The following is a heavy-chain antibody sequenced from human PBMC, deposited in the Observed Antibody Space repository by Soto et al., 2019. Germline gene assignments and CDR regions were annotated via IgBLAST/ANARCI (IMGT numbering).Heavy chain of an antibody. CDR3: ARARSFDGGDAFDI. CDR1: GFTVSSNY. D-gene: IGHD3-10*01. CDR2: IYSGGST. Sequence: GGSLRLSCAASGFTVSSNYMSWVRQAPGKGLEWVSVIYSGGSTSYADFGKGRFNIPRDNSKNTMYLQMNGLSAEDTAVDYCARARSFDGGDAFDIWGQGTMVTVSS. J-gene: IGHJ3*02. V-gene: IGHV3-53*01.